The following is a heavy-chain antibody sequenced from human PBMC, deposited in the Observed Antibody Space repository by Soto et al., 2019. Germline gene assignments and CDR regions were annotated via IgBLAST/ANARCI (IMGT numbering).Heavy chain of an antibody. CDR1: GFTFSSYA. CDR3: AKVRGIVATILDWYFDL. Sequence: PGGSLRLSCAASGFTFSSYAMSWVRQATGKGLEWVSAISGSGGSTYYADSVKGRFTISRDNSKNTLYLQMNSLRAEDTAVYYCAKVRGIVATILDWYFDLWGRGTLVTVSS. V-gene: IGHV3-23*01. CDR2: ISGSGGST. D-gene: IGHD5-12*01. J-gene: IGHJ2*01.